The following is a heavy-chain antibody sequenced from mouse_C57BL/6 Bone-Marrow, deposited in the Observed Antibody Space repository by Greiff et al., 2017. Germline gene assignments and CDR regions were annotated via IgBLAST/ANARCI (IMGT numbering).Heavy chain of an antibody. CDR3: ARHGGLLLEDV. D-gene: IGHD2-3*01. Sequence: DVKLVESGGGLVQPGGSLKLSCAASGFTFSDYYMYWVRQTPEKRLEWVAYISNGGGSTYYPDTVKGRFTISRDNAKNTLYLQMSRLKSEDTAMYYCARHGGLLLEDVWGTGTTVTVSS. J-gene: IGHJ1*03. CDR2: ISNGGGST. V-gene: IGHV5-12*01. CDR1: GFTFSDYY.